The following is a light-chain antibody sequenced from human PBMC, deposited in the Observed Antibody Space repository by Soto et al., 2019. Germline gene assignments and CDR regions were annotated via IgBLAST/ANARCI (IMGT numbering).Light chain of an antibody. J-gene: IGKJ2*02. CDR2: DAS. CDR3: QQRVNWPGT. Sequence: EIVLTQSPVTLSLSPGERVTLSCRASQSISSYLAWYQQKSGQAPRLLIYDASHRATGVPDRFSGSGSGTDFTLTISSLEPEDFAVYYCQQRVNWPGTFGQGTKLEI. V-gene: IGKV3-11*01. CDR1: QSISSY.